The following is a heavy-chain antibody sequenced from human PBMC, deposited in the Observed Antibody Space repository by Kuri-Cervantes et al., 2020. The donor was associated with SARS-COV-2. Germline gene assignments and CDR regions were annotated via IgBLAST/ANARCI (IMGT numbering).Heavy chain of an antibody. CDR1: GFTFSSYA. Sequence: LTCAASGFTFSSYAMSWVRQAPGKGLEWVSAISGSGGSTYYADSVKGRFTISRDNSKNTLYLQMNSLRAEDTAIYCCAKSSGIFMIYATRAAFDHWGQGSLVTVSS. D-gene: IGHD2-8*01. CDR3: AKSSGIFMIYATRAAFDH. V-gene: IGHV3-23*01. CDR2: ISGSGGST. J-gene: IGHJ4*02.